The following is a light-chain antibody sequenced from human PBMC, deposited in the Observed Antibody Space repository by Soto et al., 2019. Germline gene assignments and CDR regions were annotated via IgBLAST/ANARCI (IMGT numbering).Light chain of an antibody. J-gene: IGKJ1*01. CDR2: KAS. CDR3: QQYNSSPWT. CDR1: QSISSW. V-gene: IGKV1-5*03. Sequence: DIQMTQSPSTLSASVGDRVTITCRASQSISSWLAWYQQKAGKAPKLLIYKASSLESGVPSRFSGGGSGTEFTLTISSLQPDDFATYYCQQYNSSPWTFGQGTKVEIK.